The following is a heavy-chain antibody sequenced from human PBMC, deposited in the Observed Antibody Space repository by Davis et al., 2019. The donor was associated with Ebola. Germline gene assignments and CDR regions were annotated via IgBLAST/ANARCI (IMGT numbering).Heavy chain of an antibody. J-gene: IGHJ4*02. CDR3: ARVSRGLQF. D-gene: IGHD5-24*01. V-gene: IGHV4-39*07. CDR2: ITHSGST. CDR1: GGSISNSFYY. Sequence: PSETLSLTCTVSGGSISNSFYYWGWIRQPPGKGLEWIGDITHSGSTNYNPSLKSRVTISVDTSKNQFSLNLSSVTAADTAVYYCARVSRGLQFWGQGTLVTVSS.